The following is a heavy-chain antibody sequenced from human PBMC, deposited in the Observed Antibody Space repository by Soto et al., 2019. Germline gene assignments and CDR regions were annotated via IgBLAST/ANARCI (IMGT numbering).Heavy chain of an antibody. V-gene: IGHV3-23*01. D-gene: IGHD3-16*01. Sequence: HPGGSLRLSWAASGFLFITTGSAFSRYAMTWVRQTPGKALEWVSSISGSGVRTYYSDSVRGRFTISRDNSKDRLYLEMNRVRAEDTAVYYCATPAYDYWGQGTLVTVS. CDR1: GFLFITTGSAFSRYA. J-gene: IGHJ4*02. CDR2: ISGSGVRT. CDR3: ATPAYDY.